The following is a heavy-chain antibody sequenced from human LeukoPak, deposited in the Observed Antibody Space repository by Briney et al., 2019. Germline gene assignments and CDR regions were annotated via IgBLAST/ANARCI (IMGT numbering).Heavy chain of an antibody. CDR3: ARVTSRFWPGYYEPFDI. V-gene: IGHV1-8*03. D-gene: IGHD3/OR15-3a*01. CDR1: GYTFTNYD. Sequence: ASVKVSCKASGYTFTNYDINWVRQATGQGLEWMGWLHPNSGTAGYAQNFQGRVTITGDTSMSTAYMELSSLRSEDTAVYYCARVTSRFWPGYYEPFDIWGQGTMVTVSS. J-gene: IGHJ3*02. CDR2: LHPNSGTA.